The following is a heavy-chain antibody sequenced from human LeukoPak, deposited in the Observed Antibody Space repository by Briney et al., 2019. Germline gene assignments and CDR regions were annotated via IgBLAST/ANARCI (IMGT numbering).Heavy chain of an antibody. V-gene: IGHV3-48*03. CDR2: ISSSGSTI. D-gene: IGHD3-22*01. J-gene: IGHJ4*02. Sequence: PGGSLRLSCAASGFTFSSYEMNWVRQAPGKGLEWVSYISSSGSTIYYADSVKGRFTISRDNAKNSLYLQMNSLRAEDTAVYYCARDFTNTYYYDSSGYPDYWGQGTLVTVSS. CDR3: ARDFTNTYYYDSSGYPDY. CDR1: GFTFSSYE.